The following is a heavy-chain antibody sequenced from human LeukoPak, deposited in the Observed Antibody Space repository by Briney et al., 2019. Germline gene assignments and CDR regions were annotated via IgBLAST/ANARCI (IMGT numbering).Heavy chain of an antibody. CDR1: GYTFTGYY. D-gene: IGHD6-19*01. Sequence: ASVKVSCKASGYTFTGYYMHWVRQAPGQGLEWMGWINPNSGGTNYAQKFQGRVTMTRDTSISTAYMELSRLRSDDTAVYYCARVQGIAVAGPTFGYFDYWGQGTLVTVSS. CDR3: ARVQGIAVAGPTFGYFDY. CDR2: INPNSGGT. J-gene: IGHJ4*02. V-gene: IGHV1-2*02.